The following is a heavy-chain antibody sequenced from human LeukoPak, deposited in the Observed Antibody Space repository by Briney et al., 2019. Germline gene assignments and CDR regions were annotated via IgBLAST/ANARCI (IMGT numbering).Heavy chain of an antibody. CDR3: AKVGWSGSTMVRDDAFDI. Sequence: PGGSLRLSCAASGFTFSSYAMSWVRQAPGKGLEWVSAISGSGGSTYYADSVKGRFTISRDNSKNTLYLQMNSLRAEDTAVYYCAKVGWSGSTMVRDDAFDIWGQGTMVTVSS. CDR1: GFTFSSYA. D-gene: IGHD3-10*01. J-gene: IGHJ3*02. CDR2: ISGSGGST. V-gene: IGHV3-23*01.